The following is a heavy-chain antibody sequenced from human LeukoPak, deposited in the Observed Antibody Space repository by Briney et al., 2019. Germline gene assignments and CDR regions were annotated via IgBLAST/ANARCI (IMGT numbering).Heavy chain of an antibody. CDR1: GFIFSSYW. Sequence: PGGSLRLSCAGPGFIFSSYWMHWVRQAPGKGLVWVSRINSDGNTATYADSVKGRFTISRDNGKNTLYLQMNSLRADDTAVYYCARGIDILTRAEYWYFDLWGRGTLVTVSS. CDR3: ARGIDILTRAEYWYFDL. D-gene: IGHD3-9*01. J-gene: IGHJ2*01. V-gene: IGHV3-74*03. CDR2: INSDGNTA.